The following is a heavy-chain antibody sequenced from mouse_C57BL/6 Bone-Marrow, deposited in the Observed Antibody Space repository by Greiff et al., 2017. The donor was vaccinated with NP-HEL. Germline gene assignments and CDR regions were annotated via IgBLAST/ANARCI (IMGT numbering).Heavy chain of an antibody. D-gene: IGHD1-1*01. J-gene: IGHJ1*03. V-gene: IGHV8-5*01. Sequence: QVTLKVSGPGILQPSQTLSLTCSFSGFSLSTSNMGIGWIRQPSGQGLEWLAHLWWNDAKYYNPSLKSRPTISKDTSNNQVFLTITGVDTPDTATYDCAQIPIEGSSSNWYFDVWGTGTTVTVSS. CDR2: LWWNDAK. CDR3: AQIPIEGSSSNWYFDV. CDR1: GFSLSTSNMG.